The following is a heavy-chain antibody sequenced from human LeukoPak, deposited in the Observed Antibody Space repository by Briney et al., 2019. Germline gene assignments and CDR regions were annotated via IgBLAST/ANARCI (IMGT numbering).Heavy chain of an antibody. D-gene: IGHD5-18*01. Sequence: ASVKVSCKVSGYTLTELSMHWVRQAPGKGLEWMGGLDPEDGETIYAQKFQGRVTMTEDTSTDTAYMELSSLRSEDTAVYYCATGEAERYSYANWFDPWGQGTLVTVSS. J-gene: IGHJ5*02. CDR2: LDPEDGET. CDR3: ATGEAERYSYANWFDP. V-gene: IGHV1-24*01. CDR1: GYTLTELS.